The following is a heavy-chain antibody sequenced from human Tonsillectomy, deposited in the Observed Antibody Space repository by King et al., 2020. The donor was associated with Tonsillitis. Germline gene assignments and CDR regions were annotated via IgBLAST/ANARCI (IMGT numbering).Heavy chain of an antibody. CDR2: IYAGNDS. V-gene: IGHV3-53*01. Sequence: LVESGGDLIQPGGSLRLSCAASGFAVSSNYMSWVRQAPGKGLEWFSVIYAGNDSYYTGSVKGRFTISRDISKNTLYLQMNSLKAEDTAVYYCARVTGDFAFDIWGQGTMVIVSS. D-gene: IGHD7-27*01. CDR1: GFAVSSNY. CDR3: ARVTGDFAFDI. J-gene: IGHJ3*02.